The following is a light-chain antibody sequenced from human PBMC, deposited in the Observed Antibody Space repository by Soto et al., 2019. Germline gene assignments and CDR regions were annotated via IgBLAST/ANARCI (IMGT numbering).Light chain of an antibody. V-gene: IGKV3-15*01. CDR3: RQYNNWWT. CDR2: GAS. CDR1: QSVSSN. Sequence: EIVMTQSPATLSVSPGERATLSCRASQSVSSNLAWYQQKPGQAPRLLIYGASTRATGIPARFSGSGSETEFTLTISSLQSEDFAIYYCRQYNNWWTFGQGTKVEIK. J-gene: IGKJ1*01.